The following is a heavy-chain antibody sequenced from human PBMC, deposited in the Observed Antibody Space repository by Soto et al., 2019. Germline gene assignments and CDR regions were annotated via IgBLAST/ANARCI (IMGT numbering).Heavy chain of an antibody. J-gene: IGHJ5*02. Sequence: PGESLKISCKGSGYSFTSYWIGWVRQMPGKGLEWMGIIYPGDSDTRYSPSFRGQVTISADKSISTAYLQWSSLKASDTAMYYCARHHSSSWYGNWFDPWGQGTLVTVSS. CDR1: GYSFTSYW. CDR2: IYPGDSDT. V-gene: IGHV5-51*01. D-gene: IGHD6-13*01. CDR3: ARHHSSSWYGNWFDP.